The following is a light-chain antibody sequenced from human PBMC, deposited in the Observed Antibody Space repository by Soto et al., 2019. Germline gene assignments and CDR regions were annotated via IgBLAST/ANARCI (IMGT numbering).Light chain of an antibody. Sequence: DIQMTQSPSSLSASVADRVTITCRASQSIRRSLNWYQQKPGKAPNLLIYAASSLQTGVPSRFTGSGSGTDFTLTISNLQPEDFAVYYCQQTYSSPRTFGQGTNVEIK. CDR1: QSIRRS. V-gene: IGKV1-39*01. CDR3: QQTYSSPRT. CDR2: AAS. J-gene: IGKJ1*01.